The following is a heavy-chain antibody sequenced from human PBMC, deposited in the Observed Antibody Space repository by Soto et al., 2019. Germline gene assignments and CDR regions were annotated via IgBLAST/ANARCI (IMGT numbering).Heavy chain of an antibody. CDR1: AYNFTTYW. CDR3: ARRAEDTEYFQH. D-gene: IGHD6-19*01. V-gene: IGHV5-51*01. CDR2: IYPGDSDT. Sequence: PGESLKISCKGSAYNFTTYWIGGVRQMPGKDLQCMGTIYPGDSDTRYSPCFQGQVTISADKSINTAYLQWSSMRASDTVLYHCARRAEDTEYFQHWGQGTLVTVSS. J-gene: IGHJ1*01.